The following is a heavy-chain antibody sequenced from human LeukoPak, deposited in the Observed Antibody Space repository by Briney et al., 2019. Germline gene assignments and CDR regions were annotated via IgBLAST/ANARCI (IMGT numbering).Heavy chain of an antibody. D-gene: IGHD5-12*01. CDR3: ARDVDPPNNWFGP. CDR2: IYYSGST. Sequence: SETLSLTCTVSGGSISSGDYYWSWIRQPPGKGLEWIGYIYYSGSTYYNPSLKSRVTISVDTSKNQFSLKLSSVTAADTAVYYCARDVDPPNNWFGPWGQGTLVTVSS. V-gene: IGHV4-30-4*08. CDR1: GGSISSGDYY. J-gene: IGHJ5*02.